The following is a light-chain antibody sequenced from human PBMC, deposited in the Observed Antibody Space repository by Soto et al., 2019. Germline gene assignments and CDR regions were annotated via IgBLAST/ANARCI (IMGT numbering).Light chain of an antibody. CDR1: QSTSSW. CDR3: QQYSRYSYT. J-gene: IGKJ2*01. Sequence: DIQMTQSPSTLSASVGDRVTITCRASQSTSSWLAWYQQKPGKAPKLLIYKTSTLESGVPSRFSGSGGGTEFTLTIGCLQPDDFATYYCQQYSRYSYTFGQGTKLEIK. V-gene: IGKV1-5*03. CDR2: KTS.